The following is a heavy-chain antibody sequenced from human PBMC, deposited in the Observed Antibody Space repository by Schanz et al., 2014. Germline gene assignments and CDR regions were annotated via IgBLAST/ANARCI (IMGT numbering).Heavy chain of an antibody. D-gene: IGHD3-9*01. J-gene: IGHJ4*02. CDR3: VKRNHDMQSLPLDY. CDR1: GFTFRVFA. CDR2: ITGSGAT. Sequence: VQLLASGGGLVQPGGSLRLSCAASGFTFRVFAMNWVRQAPGKGLEWVSIITGSGATYYADSVKGRFTISRDNSKNTLYLQMNSLSAEDTAVYYCVKRNHDMQSLPLDYWGQGTLVIVSS. V-gene: IGHV3-23*01.